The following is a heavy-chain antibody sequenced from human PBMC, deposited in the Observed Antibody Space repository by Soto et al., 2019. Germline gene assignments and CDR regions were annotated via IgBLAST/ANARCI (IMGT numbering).Heavy chain of an antibody. J-gene: IGHJ6*02. CDR2: IWYEGSNK. D-gene: IGHD2-15*01. CDR3: ARGDCTGAYCYSWPFNYGVDV. CDR1: GFTFNTYG. V-gene: IGHV3-33*08. Sequence: QVQLVESGGGVVQPGGSLRLSCTTSGFTFNTYGMYWVRQAPGKGLEWVAIIWYEGSNKYYGDSVNGRFTISRDNSKNRLYLQMNSLRAEDTALYYCARGDCTGAYCYSWPFNYGVDVWGQGTTVTVSS.